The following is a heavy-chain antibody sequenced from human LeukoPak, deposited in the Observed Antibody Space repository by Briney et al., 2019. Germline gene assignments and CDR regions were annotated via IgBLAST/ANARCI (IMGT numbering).Heavy chain of an antibody. CDR2: ISYDGNNK. J-gene: IGHJ4*02. CDR3: ARAEYSSSFFDY. CDR1: GFTFSNYA. D-gene: IGHD6-6*01. Sequence: GGSLRLSCAASGFTFSNYAMHWVRQAPGKGLEWVAVISYDGNNKYYADSVKGRFTISRDSSKNTLYLQMNSLRTEDTAVYYCARAEYSSSFFDYWGQGTLVTVSS. V-gene: IGHV3-30-3*01.